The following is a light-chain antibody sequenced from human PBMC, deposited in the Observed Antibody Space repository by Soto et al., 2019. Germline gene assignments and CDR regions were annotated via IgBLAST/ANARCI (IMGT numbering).Light chain of an antibody. CDR1: SSDVGGYNY. CDR3: CSYAGSYTYV. Sequence: QSALTQPRSVSGSPGQSVTISCIGTSSDVGGYNYVSWYQQHPGKAPKLMIYDVSQRPSGVPDRFSGSRSGNTASLTISGLQAEDEADYYCCSYAGSYTYVFGPGTKVTVL. V-gene: IGLV2-11*01. J-gene: IGLJ1*01. CDR2: DVS.